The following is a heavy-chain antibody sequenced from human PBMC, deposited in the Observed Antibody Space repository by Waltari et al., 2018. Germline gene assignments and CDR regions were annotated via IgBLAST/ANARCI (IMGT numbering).Heavy chain of an antibody. CDR1: GFTFSSYA. CDR3: ARSIVVRGYYFDY. Sequence: EVQLLESGGGLVQPGGSLRLSCAASGFTFSSYAMSWVRQAPGKGLEWVSAISGSGGSTYYAESVKGRFTISRDNYKNTLYLQMNSLRVEDTAVYYCARSIVVRGYYFDYWGQGTLVTVSS. V-gene: IGHV3-23*01. D-gene: IGHD3-22*01. J-gene: IGHJ4*02. CDR2: ISGSGGST.